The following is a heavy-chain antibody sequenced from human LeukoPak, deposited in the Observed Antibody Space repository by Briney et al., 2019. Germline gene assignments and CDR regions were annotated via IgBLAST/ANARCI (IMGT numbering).Heavy chain of an antibody. V-gene: IGHV3-23*01. Sequence: PGGSLRLSCAASGFTLSSYAVSWVRQAPGGGLEWVSAISGSGGSTYYPASVKGRFTISRDNTKNPLYLEMNSLRAEGRAVFCWSKIAGWGNWLDLWGQGTLVSVSS. CDR2: ISGSGGST. D-gene: IGHD2-21*01. CDR3: SKIAGWGNWLDL. CDR1: GFTLSSYA. J-gene: IGHJ5*02.